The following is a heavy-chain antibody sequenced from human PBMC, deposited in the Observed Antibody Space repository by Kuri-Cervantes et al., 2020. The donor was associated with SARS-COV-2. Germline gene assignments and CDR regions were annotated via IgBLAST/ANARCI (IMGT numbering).Heavy chain of an antibody. CDR1: GGSINSAGYY. D-gene: IGHD3-9*01. V-gene: IGHV4-31*03. CDR2: IYFSGNT. J-gene: IGHJ4*02. CDR3: ARHYAFDRFHK. Sequence: SETLSLTCTVSGGSINSAGYYWSWIRQRPGKGLEWIGYIYFSGNTYYNPSLKSRLTISIDTSENQFSLNLTSVTAADTAIYYCARHYAFDRFHKWGQGTQVTVSS.